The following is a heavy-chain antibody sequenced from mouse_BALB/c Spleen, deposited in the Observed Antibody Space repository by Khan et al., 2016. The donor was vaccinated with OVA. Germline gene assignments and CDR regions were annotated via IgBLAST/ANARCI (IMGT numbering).Heavy chain of an antibody. CDR3: ARPPYFSYTLDY. V-gene: IGHV9-3-1*01. CDR1: GYTFTNYG. CDR2: INTYTGES. Sequence: LVESGPELKKPGETVKISCKASGYTFTNYGMNWVKQSPGKALKWMGWINTYTGESTYADDFKGRFAFSLETSANTAYLQINNLKNEDTATYFCARPPYFSYTLDYWGQGTSVTVSS. J-gene: IGHJ4*01. D-gene: IGHD2-10*01.